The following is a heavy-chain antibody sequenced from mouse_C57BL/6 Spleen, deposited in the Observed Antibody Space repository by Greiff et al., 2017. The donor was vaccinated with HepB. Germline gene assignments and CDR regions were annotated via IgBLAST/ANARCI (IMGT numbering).Heavy chain of an antibody. J-gene: IGHJ2*01. D-gene: IGHD4-1*01. CDR2: INPNNGGT. Sequence: EVQLQQSGPELVKPGASVKISCKASGYTFTDYYMNWVKQSHGKSLEWIGDINPNNGGTSYNQKFKGKATLTVDKSSSTAYMELRSLTSEDSAVYYCARSKLPGIFDYWGQGTTLTVSS. CDR3: ARSKLPGIFDY. CDR1: GYTFTDYY. V-gene: IGHV1-26*01.